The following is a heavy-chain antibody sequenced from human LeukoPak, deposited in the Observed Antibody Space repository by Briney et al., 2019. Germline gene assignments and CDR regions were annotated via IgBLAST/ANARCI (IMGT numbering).Heavy chain of an antibody. Sequence: PGGSLRLSCAASGFTFSNYAMSWVRQAPGKGLEWVSGISGSGDSTYYGDSVKGRFTISRDNSKNTLYLQMNSLRAEDTAVYYCAKEEQRNFDYWGQGTLVTVSS. CDR3: AKEEQRNFDY. CDR2: ISGSGDST. J-gene: IGHJ4*02. D-gene: IGHD1/OR15-1a*01. CDR1: GFTFSNYA. V-gene: IGHV3-23*01.